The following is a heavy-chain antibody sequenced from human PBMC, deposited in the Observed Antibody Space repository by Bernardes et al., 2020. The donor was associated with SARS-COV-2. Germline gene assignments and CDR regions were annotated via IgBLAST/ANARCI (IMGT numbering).Heavy chain of an antibody. Sequence: SESLSLTCAVYGWSFSGYYGTWIRQPPGKGLEWIGEINHGGTTNYNPSLKSRVTISIDTSKKQFPLKMMSVTAADTAVYYCAKGNYWGYYGLDVWGQGTTVTVSS. CDR1: GWSFSGYY. D-gene: IGHD7-27*01. J-gene: IGHJ6*02. V-gene: IGHV4-34*01. CDR3: AKGNYWGYYGLDV. CDR2: INHGGTT.